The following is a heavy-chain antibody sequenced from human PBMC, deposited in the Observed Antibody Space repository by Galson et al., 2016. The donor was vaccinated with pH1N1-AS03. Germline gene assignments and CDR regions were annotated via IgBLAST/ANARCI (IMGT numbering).Heavy chain of an antibody. CDR1: GGSISRTSYY. V-gene: IGHV4-39*01. CDR2: IYYSGST. Sequence: TLSLTCTVSGGSISRTSYYWGWIRQPPGKGLEWIGSIYYSGSTYYNPSPKSRVTISVDTSKNQFSLKLSSVTAADTAVYYCARLEVAGTGGDYWGQGTLVTVSS. J-gene: IGHJ4*02. D-gene: IGHD6-19*01. CDR3: ARLEVAGTGGDY.